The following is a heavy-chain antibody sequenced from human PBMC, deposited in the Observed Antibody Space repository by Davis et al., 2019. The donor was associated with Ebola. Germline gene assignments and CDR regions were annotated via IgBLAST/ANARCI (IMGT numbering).Heavy chain of an antibody. Sequence: PSETLSLTCTVSGVSISRGGYYWNWIRQHPGKGLEWIGSIYSSGSADYNPSLKSRVTISIDTSKNHFSLKVTSVTAADTAVYYCARAVESAVVVVDIFTRHYYYMDVWGKGTTVTVSS. V-gene: IGHV4-31*03. CDR3: ARAVESAVVVVDIFTRHYYYMDV. CDR2: IYSSGSA. J-gene: IGHJ6*03. CDR1: GVSISRGGYY. D-gene: IGHD2-15*01.